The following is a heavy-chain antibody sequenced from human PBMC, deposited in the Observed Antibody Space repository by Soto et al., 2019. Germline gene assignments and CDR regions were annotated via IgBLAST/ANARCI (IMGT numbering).Heavy chain of an antibody. CDR3: ARNYAGLRYAFGI. CDR1: GYTFTSYA. D-gene: IGHD5-12*01. Sequence: ASVKVSCKASGYTFTSYAMHWVRQAPGQRLEWMGWINAGNGNTKYSQKFQDRVTITRDTSASTAYMELSSLRSEDTAVYYCARNYAGLRYAFGIWGQGTMVPVAS. V-gene: IGHV1-3*01. CDR2: INAGNGNT. J-gene: IGHJ3*02.